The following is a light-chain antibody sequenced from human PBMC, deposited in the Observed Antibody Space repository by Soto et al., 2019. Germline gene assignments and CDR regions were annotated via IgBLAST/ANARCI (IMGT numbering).Light chain of an antibody. V-gene: IGKV1-5*03. J-gene: IGKJ1*01. Sequence: DLQMTQSPSTLSASVGDRVTITCRASQNIRSWLAWYQQRPGKAPKLLIYKASTLQSGVPSRFSGSGSGTEFTLTISSLQPDDFATYHCQQYNSYSWTFGQGTKVEIK. CDR1: QNIRSW. CDR3: QQYNSYSWT. CDR2: KAS.